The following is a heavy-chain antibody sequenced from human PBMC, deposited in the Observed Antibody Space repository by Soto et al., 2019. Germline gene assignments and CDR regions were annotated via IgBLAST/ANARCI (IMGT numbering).Heavy chain of an antibody. CDR3: AKGFWECSGGSCYSGYFDY. CDR2: ISSTGSTI. CDR1: GFIFSNYE. J-gene: IGHJ4*02. Sequence: GGSLRLSCAASGFIFSNYEVNWVRQAPGKGLECVSYISSTGSTIYYADSVKGRFTISRDNAKNSLFLQMNSLRAEDTAVYYCAKGFWECSGGSCYSGYFDYWGQGTLVTVSS. D-gene: IGHD2-15*01. V-gene: IGHV3-48*03.